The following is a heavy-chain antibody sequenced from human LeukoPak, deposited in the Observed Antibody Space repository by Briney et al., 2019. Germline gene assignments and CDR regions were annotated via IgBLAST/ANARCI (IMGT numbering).Heavy chain of an antibody. CDR1: GYTFTSYA. J-gene: IGHJ5*02. V-gene: IGHV1-2*02. D-gene: IGHD3-10*01. CDR2: INPNSGGT. Sequence: GASVKVSCKASGYTFTSYAMNCVRQAPGQGLEWMGWINPNSGGTNYAQKFQGRVTMTRDTSIRTAYMELRRLRSDDTAVYYCARANMVRGVGLFFDRNWFDPWGQGTLVTVSS. CDR3: ARANMVRGVGLFFDRNWFDP.